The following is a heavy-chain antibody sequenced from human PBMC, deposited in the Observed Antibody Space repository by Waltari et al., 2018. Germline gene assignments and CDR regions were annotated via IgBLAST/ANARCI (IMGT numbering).Heavy chain of an antibody. CDR1: GGTFSSYA. J-gene: IGHJ6*02. D-gene: IGHD2-15*01. CDR3: ARDMRPCSGGSCYVGHYGMDV. CDR2: IIPIFGTA. Sequence: QVQLVQSGAEVKKPGSSVKVSCKASGGTFSSYAISWVRQAPGQGLEWMGGIIPIFGTANYAQKFQGRVTITADESTSTAYMELSSLRSEDTAVYYCARDMRPCSGGSCYVGHYGMDVWGQGTTVTVSS. V-gene: IGHV1-69*01.